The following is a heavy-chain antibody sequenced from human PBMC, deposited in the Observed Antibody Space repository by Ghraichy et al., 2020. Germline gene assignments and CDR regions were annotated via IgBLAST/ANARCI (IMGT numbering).Heavy chain of an antibody. CDR2: IYYSATT. D-gene: IGHD2-15*01. J-gene: IGHJ4*02. CDR1: GVSISSTNYY. V-gene: IGHV4-39*01. Sequence: SETLSLTCTVSGVSISSTNYYWGWLRQPQGQGLEWIATIYYSATTYYNPSLKSSVTISIDTSKNPFSLKLSSVTAADTAVYYCGRQFCGGGSCDHFDFWGQRTLLTVSS. CDR3: GRQFCGGGSCDHFDF.